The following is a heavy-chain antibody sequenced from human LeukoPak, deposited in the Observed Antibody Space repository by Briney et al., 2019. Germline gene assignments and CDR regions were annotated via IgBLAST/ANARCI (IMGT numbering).Heavy chain of an antibody. D-gene: IGHD1-26*01. CDR3: ARDALRRWWELPFSPGPDAFDI. CDR1: GFTVSSNY. CDR2: IYSGGST. Sequence: GGSLRLSCAASGFTVSSNYMSWVRQAPGKGLEWVSVIYSGGSTYYADSVKGRFTISRDNSKNTLYLQMNSLRAEDTAVYYCARDALRRWWELPFSPGPDAFDIWGQGTMVTVSS. V-gene: IGHV3-53*01. J-gene: IGHJ3*02.